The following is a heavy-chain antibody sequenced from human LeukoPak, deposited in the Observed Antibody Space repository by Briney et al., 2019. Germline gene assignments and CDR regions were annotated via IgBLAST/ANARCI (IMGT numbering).Heavy chain of an antibody. V-gene: IGHV3-21*06. CDR3: ATETNGRHYDY. J-gene: IGHJ4*02. Sequence: ETLSLTCTVSGYSISSGYYWGWVRQAPGKGLEWVASIGPTGSDRYHADSIKGRFTISRDNANNFLYLQMNSLRAEDTAVYYCATETNGRHYDYWGQGTLLTVSS. CDR1: GYSISSGYY. CDR2: IGPTGSDR. D-gene: IGHD1-14*01.